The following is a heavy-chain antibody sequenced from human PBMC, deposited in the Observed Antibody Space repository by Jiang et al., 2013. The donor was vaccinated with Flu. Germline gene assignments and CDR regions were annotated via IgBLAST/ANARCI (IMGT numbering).Heavy chain of an antibody. Sequence: GAEVKKPGASVKVSCKASGYTFTTYGISWVRQAPGQGLEWMGWISAYNGDTNYAQILQGRVTMTTDTSTSTAYMELRSLRSDDTAVYYCARDLFVLVSDAPNLYYYYYGMEVWGQGTTVTVSS. CDR3: ARDLFVLVSDAPNLYYYYYGMEV. CDR2: ISAYNGDT. V-gene: IGHV1-18*01. D-gene: IGHD2-2*01. J-gene: IGHJ6*02. CDR1: GYTFTTYG.